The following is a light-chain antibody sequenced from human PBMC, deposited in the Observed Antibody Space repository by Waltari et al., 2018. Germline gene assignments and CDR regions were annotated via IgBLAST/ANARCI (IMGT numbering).Light chain of an antibody. V-gene: IGLV2-23*02. CDR1: RSDLGSYHL. Sequence: QSALTQPASVSGSPGQSITISCTGLRSDLGSYHLVSCFQQHPHKAPKLLIHEVSQRPSEVSNRFSGSASGNTAYLTISGLQAEDEADYYCCSSPESSTSWVFGGGTKLTVL. CDR3: CSSPESSTSWV. CDR2: EVS. J-gene: IGLJ3*02.